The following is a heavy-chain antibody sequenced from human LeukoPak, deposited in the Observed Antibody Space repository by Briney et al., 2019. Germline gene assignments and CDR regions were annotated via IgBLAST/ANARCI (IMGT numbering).Heavy chain of an antibody. CDR2: INPSGGST. Sequence: ASVKVSCKASGYTFTSYYMHWVRQAPGQGLEWMGIINPSGGSTSYAQKFQGRVTMTGDTSTSTVYMELSSLRSEDTAVYYCARERITMVRGTQYNWFDPWDQGTLVTVSS. CDR3: ARERITMVRGTQYNWFDP. D-gene: IGHD3-10*01. CDR1: GYTFTSYY. V-gene: IGHV1-46*01. J-gene: IGHJ5*02.